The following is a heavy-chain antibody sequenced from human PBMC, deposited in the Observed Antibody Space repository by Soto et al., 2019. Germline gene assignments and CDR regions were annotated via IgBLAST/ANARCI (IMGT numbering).Heavy chain of an antibody. J-gene: IGHJ6*02. Sequence: QVQLVESGGGVVQPGRSLRLSCAASGFTFSSYGMHWVRQAPGKGLEWLAILWYDGSKEYYADSVKGRFTISRDNSKNTLFLQMNSLRAEDTALYYCARGFGELSGGMDVWGQGTTVTVSS. V-gene: IGHV3-33*01. CDR3: ARGFGELSGGMDV. CDR1: GFTFSSYG. D-gene: IGHD3-10*01. CDR2: LWYDGSKE.